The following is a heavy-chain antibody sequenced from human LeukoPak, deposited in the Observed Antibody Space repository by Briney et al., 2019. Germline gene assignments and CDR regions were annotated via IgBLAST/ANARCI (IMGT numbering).Heavy chain of an antibody. CDR2: MNPKSGDT. CDR3: ARDLYSRRMNYYGSGSYFAY. D-gene: IGHD3-10*01. V-gene: IGHV1-8*02. J-gene: IGHJ4*02. CDR1: GYSFTNYD. Sequence: ASVKVSCKASGYSFTNYDINWVRQATGQGLEWMGWMNPKSGDTGYSQKVQGRVTMTTDTSTTTAYMELRSLRSDDTAVYYCARDLYSRRMNYYGSGSYFAYWGQGTLVTASS.